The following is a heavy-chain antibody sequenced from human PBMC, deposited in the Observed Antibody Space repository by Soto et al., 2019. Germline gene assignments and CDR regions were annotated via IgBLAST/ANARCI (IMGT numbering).Heavy chain of an antibody. V-gene: IGHV4-39*01. D-gene: IGHD2-8*01. CDR3: VRQPNRPMAGDH. J-gene: IGHJ5*02. CDR1: GASISSPSYY. Sequence: QLQESGPGLVKPSETLSLTCTVSGASISSPSYYWGWIRQSPGKGLEWIGSIYYSGTTHYNPSLKSRVTLSVDTSNMQFSLDLTSVTASDTAIYYCVRQPNRPMAGDHWGQGTLVTVSS. CDR2: IYYSGTT.